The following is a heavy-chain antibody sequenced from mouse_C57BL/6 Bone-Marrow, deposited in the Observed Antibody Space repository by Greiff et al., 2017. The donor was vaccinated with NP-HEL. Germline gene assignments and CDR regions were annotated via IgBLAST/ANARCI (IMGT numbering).Heavy chain of an antibody. Sequence: EVMLVESGEGLVKPGGSLKLSCAASGFTFSSYAMSWVRQTPEKRLEWVAYISSGGDYIYYADTVKGRFTISRDNARNTLYLQMSSLKSEDTAMYYCTRAEGYYGSSSWFAYWGQGTLVTVSA. D-gene: IGHD1-1*01. J-gene: IGHJ3*01. V-gene: IGHV5-9-1*02. CDR3: TRAEGYYGSSSWFAY. CDR2: ISSGGDYI. CDR1: GFTFSSYA.